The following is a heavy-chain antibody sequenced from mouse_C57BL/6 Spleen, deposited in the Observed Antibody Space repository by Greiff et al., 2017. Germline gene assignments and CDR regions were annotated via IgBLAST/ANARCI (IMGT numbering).Heavy chain of an antibody. D-gene: IGHD1-1*01. CDR2: INPNNGGT. J-gene: IGHJ1*03. CDR3: ARSVTTVVEGYFDV. CDR1: GYTFTDYY. Sequence: EVQLQQSGPELVKPGASVKISCKASGYTFTDYYMNWVKQSHGKSLEWIGDINPNNGGTSYNQKFKGKATLTVDKSSSTAYMELRSLTSEDSAVYYCARSVTTVVEGYFDVWGTGTTVTVSS. V-gene: IGHV1-26*01.